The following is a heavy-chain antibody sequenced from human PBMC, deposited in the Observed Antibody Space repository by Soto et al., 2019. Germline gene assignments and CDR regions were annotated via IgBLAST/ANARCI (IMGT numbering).Heavy chain of an antibody. Sequence: GGSLRLSCAASGFTFSSYGMHWVRQAPGKGLEWVAVIWYDGSNKYYADSVKGRFTISRDNSKNTLYLQMNSLRAEDTAVYYCARDKPGFWNHDYYGMDVWGQGTTVTVSS. CDR2: IWYDGSNK. CDR1: GFTFSSYG. J-gene: IGHJ6*02. V-gene: IGHV3-33*01. CDR3: ARDKPGFWNHDYYGMDV. D-gene: IGHD1-1*01.